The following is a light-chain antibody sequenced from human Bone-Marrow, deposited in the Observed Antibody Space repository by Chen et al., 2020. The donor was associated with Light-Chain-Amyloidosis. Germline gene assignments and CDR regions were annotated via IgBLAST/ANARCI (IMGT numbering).Light chain of an antibody. CDR1: RSNIGNNV. J-gene: IGLJ3*02. V-gene: IGLV1-44*01. CDR3: AAWDESLNGHWV. CDR2: RNN. Sequence: QSVLTQPPSASGTPGQRVTISCSGSRSNIGNNVVNWYQQFPGTAPKLLIYRNNQRPSGVPDRLSGSKSGTSASLAISGLQSEDEADYYCAAWDESLNGHWVFGGGTKLTVL.